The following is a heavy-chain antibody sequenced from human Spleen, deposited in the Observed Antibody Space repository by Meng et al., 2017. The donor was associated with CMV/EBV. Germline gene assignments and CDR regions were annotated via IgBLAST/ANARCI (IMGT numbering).Heavy chain of an antibody. J-gene: IGHJ5*02. CDR3: ARGPRPRYCSSTSCYKSNNWFDP. CDR1: YY. CDR2: INHSGST. D-gene: IGHD2-2*02. V-gene: IGHV4-34*01. Sequence: YYWSWIRQPPGKGLEWIGEINHSGSTNYNPSLKSRVTISVDTSKNQFSLKLSSVTAADTAVYYCARGPRPRYCSSTSCYKSNNWFDPWGQGTLVTDSS.